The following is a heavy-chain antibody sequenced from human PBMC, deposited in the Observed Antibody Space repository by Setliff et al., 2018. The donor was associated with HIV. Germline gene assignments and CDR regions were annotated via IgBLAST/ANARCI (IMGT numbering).Heavy chain of an antibody. CDR3: ARGLSVYSYANVYYYHGMDV. CDR2: INHSGNT. J-gene: IGHJ6*01. CDR1: GGSFSGYY. D-gene: IGHD5-18*01. V-gene: IGHV4-34*01. Sequence: SETLSLTCAVYGGSFSGYYWSWIRQPPGKGLEWIGDINHSGNTHYNPSLKSRVTISVDTSKDQFSLNLSSVTAADTAVYYCARGLSVYSYANVYYYHGMDVWG.